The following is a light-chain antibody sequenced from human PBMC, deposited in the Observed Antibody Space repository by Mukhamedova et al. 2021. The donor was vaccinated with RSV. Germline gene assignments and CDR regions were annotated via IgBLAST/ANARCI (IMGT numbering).Light chain of an antibody. CDR3: QQYGESRPSPPRYT. V-gene: IGKV3-20*01. J-gene: IGKJ2*01. Sequence: ATGIPDRFSGSGSGTDFTLIITRLDPEDSAVYYCQQYGESRPSPPRYTFGQGTKLEIK.